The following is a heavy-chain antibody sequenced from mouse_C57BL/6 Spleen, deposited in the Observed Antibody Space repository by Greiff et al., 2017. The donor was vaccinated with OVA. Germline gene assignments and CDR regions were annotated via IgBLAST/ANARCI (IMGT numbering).Heavy chain of an antibody. CDR2: IYPGSGST. J-gene: IGHJ2*01. CDR1: GFTFTSYW. D-gene: IGHD2-2*01. Sequence: QVQLQQPGAGLVKPGASVKLSCKASGFTFTSYWIPWVQQSPGQGLEWIGYIYPGSGSTNYTEKFKSKATVTVDTSTSTDYMQISSLTSKDCAVYDGARGGFYYGYDEGFGYWGQGTTLTVSS. V-gene: IGHV1-55*01. CDR3: ARGGFYYGYDEGFGY.